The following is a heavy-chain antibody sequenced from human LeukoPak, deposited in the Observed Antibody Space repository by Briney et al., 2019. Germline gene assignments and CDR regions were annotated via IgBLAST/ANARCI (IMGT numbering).Heavy chain of an antibody. CDR2: ISSNGGST. CDR1: GFTFSSYG. J-gene: IGHJ4*02. D-gene: IGHD3-16*01. V-gene: IGHV3-64*01. CDR3: ARDGGDY. Sequence: GGSLRLSCAASGFTFSSYGMHWVRQAPGKGLEYVSAISSNGGSTYYANSVKGRFTISRDNSMNTLYLQMGSLRAEDMAVYYCARDGGDYWGQGTLVTVSS.